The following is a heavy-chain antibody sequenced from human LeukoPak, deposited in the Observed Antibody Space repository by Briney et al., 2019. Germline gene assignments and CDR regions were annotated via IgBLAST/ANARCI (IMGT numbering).Heavy chain of an antibody. Sequence: ASVKVSCKASGYTFTSYAIHWVRQAPGQRLEWMGWIDAGNGDTKYSQKFQGRVTITRDTSASTAYMELSSLRSEDTAVYYCARDGLIVGATWVDFDYWGQGTLVTVSS. V-gene: IGHV1-3*01. CDR3: ARDGLIVGATWVDFDY. CDR1: GYTFTSYA. CDR2: IDAGNGDT. J-gene: IGHJ4*02. D-gene: IGHD1-26*01.